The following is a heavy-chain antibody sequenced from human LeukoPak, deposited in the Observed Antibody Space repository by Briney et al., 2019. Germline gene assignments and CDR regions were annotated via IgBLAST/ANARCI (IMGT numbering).Heavy chain of an antibody. CDR2: MSIIGSRI. CDR1: GFTFSSYE. CDR3: ARNTLAIAAAAYFDF. V-gene: IGHV3-48*03. Sequence: GGSLRLSCAASGFTFSSYEMNWVRQAPGKGLEWVSYMSIIGSRIYYTASVKGRFTISRDNAKNSLYLQMNSLRVEDTALYYCARNTLAIAAAAYFDFWGQGTLVTVSS. J-gene: IGHJ4*02. D-gene: IGHD6-13*01.